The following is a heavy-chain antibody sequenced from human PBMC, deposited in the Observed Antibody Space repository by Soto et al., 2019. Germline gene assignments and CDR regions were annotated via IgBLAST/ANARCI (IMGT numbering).Heavy chain of an antibody. Sequence: SVKVSCKASGGTFSSYAISWVRQAPGQGLEWMGGIIPIFGTANYAQKFQGRVTITADESTSTAYMELSSLRSEDTAVYYCARVVSYYYDSSGYYHDYWGQGTLVTVSS. CDR3: ARVVSYYYDSSGYYHDY. J-gene: IGHJ4*02. CDR1: GGTFSSYA. CDR2: IIPIFGTA. D-gene: IGHD3-22*01. V-gene: IGHV1-69*13.